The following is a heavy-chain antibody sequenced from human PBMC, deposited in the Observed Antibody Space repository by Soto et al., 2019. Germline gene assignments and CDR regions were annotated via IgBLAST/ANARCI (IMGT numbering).Heavy chain of an antibody. V-gene: IGHV3-23*01. CDR3: AKGGRQWLVTSDFNY. CDR2: VSGSGGST. Sequence: PGGSLRLSCAASGFTFSYAMSWVRRAPGKGLEWVSAVSGSGGSTYYADSVKGRFTISRDNSKNTLFLQMNGLSAEDTAVYYCAKGGRQWLVTSDFNYWGQGALVTVSS. D-gene: IGHD6-19*01. CDR1: GFTFSYA. J-gene: IGHJ4*02.